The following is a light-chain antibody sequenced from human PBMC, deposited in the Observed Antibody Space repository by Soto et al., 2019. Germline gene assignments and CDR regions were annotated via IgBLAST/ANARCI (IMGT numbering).Light chain of an antibody. CDR2: DNN. CDR3: QSYDSSLAVV. Sequence: QSVLTQPPSVSGAPGQRVTISCTGSSSNIGAGYDVHWYQQLPGTAPKLLIYDNNNRPSGVPDRFSGPKSGTSASLAITGLQAEDEADYYCQSYDSSLAVVFGGGTKLTVL. V-gene: IGLV1-40*01. J-gene: IGLJ2*01. CDR1: SSNIGAGYD.